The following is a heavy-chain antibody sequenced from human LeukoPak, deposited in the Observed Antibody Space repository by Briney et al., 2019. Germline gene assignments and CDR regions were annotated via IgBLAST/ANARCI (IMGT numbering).Heavy chain of an antibody. Sequence: ASVKVSCKASGGTFSSYAVSWVRQAPGQGLEWMGGIIPIFGTANYAQKFQGRVTITADESTSTAYMELSSLRSDDTAVYYCARDFEGFRQTFDYWGQGTLVTVSS. CDR2: IIPIFGTA. J-gene: IGHJ4*02. CDR3: ARDFEGFRQTFDY. D-gene: IGHD3-10*01. V-gene: IGHV1-69*13. CDR1: GGTFSSYA.